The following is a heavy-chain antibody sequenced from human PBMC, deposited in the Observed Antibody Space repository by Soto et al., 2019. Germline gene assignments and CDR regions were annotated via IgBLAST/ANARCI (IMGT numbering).Heavy chain of an antibody. J-gene: IGHJ4*02. Sequence: PGGSLGLSCAVSGFSFSRYSMKWVRQAPGKGLEWVSYIGTSSSYIYYTDSVKGRFTISRDNAKNSLYLQMNSLRAEDTAVYYCARDLNYGLFDYWGQGTLVTVSS. CDR2: IGTSSSYI. D-gene: IGHD4-17*01. CDR3: ARDLNYGLFDY. CDR1: GFSFSRYS. V-gene: IGHV3-21*01.